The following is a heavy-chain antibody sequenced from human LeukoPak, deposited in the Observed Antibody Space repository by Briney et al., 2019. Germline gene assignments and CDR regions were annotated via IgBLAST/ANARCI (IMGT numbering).Heavy chain of an antibody. CDR1: GFTFDDYA. J-gene: IGHJ3*02. Sequence: GGSLRLSCAASGFTFDDYAMHWVRQAPGKGLGWVSGISWKSGSIGYADSVKGRFTISRDNAKNSLYLQMNSLRAEDTALYYCAKDTYDRSGYYYRTGAFDIWGQGTMVTVSS. CDR2: ISWKSGSI. V-gene: IGHV3-9*01. D-gene: IGHD3-22*01. CDR3: AKDTYDRSGYYYRTGAFDI.